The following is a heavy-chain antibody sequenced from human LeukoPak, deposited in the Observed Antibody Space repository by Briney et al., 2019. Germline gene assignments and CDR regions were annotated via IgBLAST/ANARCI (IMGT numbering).Heavy chain of an antibody. Sequence: GASVKVSCKASGYTFTSYAMHWVRQAPGQRLEWMGWINAGNGNTKYSQKFQGRVTITRDTSASTAYMELSSLRSEDTAVYYCARGIGYYDSSGYSFDYWGQGTLVTVSS. CDR2: INAGNGNT. V-gene: IGHV1-3*01. CDR1: GYTFTSYA. D-gene: IGHD3-22*01. J-gene: IGHJ4*02. CDR3: ARGIGYYDSSGYSFDY.